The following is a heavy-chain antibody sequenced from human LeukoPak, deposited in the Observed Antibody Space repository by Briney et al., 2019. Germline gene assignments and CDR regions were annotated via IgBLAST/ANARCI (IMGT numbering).Heavy chain of an antibody. D-gene: IGHD2-2*01. CDR2: IRYDGSNK. CDR1: GFTFGSYG. J-gene: IGHJ4*02. V-gene: IGHV3-30*02. Sequence: GGSLRLSCAASGFTFGSYGMHWVRQAPGKGLEWVAFIRYDGSNKYYADSVKGRFTISRDNSKNTLYLQMNSLRAEDTAVYYCAKARLWYQLLLDYWGQGTLVTVSS. CDR3: AKARLWYQLLLDY.